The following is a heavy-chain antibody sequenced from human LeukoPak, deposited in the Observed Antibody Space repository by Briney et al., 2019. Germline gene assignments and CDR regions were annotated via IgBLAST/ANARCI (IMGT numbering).Heavy chain of an antibody. CDR1: GFSFSSYS. J-gene: IGHJ4*02. V-gene: IGHV3-48*04. Sequence: GGSLRLSCAASGFSFSSYSMNWVRQAPGKGLEWLSYITPSSSTIYYADSVKGRFTIFRDDAKNSLYLQMNSLRAEDTAVYYCARDHKNWGVFDQWGQGTLVTVSS. CDR2: ITPSSSTI. D-gene: IGHD7-27*01. CDR3: ARDHKNWGVFDQ.